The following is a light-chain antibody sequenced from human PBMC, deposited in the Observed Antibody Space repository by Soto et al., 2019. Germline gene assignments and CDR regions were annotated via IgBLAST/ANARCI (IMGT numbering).Light chain of an antibody. V-gene: IGLV2-14*01. CDR2: EVS. Sequence: QSVLTQPASVSGSPGQSITISCTGTTSDVGDYNSVSWYQQHPDKAPNLMIYEVSNRPSGVSNRFSGSKSGNTASLTISGRQAEDEADYYCSSHTSSSTLVFGGGTKVTVL. CDR1: TSDVGDYNS. CDR3: SSHTSSSTLV. J-gene: IGLJ2*01.